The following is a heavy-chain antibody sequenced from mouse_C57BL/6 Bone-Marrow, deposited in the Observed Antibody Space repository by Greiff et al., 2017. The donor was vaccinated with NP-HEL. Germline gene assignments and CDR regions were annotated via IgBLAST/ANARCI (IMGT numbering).Heavy chain of an antibody. Sequence: EVKLMESGPGLVKPSQSLSLTCSVTGYSITSGYYWNWIRQFPGNNLEWMGYISYDGSNNYNQSLKNRIPITRDTSKNQFFLKLNSVPTEDTATYYCAREGYYAWFAYWGQGTLVTVSA. CDR2: ISYDGSN. CDR1: GYSITSGYY. D-gene: IGHD2-3*01. V-gene: IGHV3-6*01. CDR3: AREGYYAWFAY. J-gene: IGHJ3*01.